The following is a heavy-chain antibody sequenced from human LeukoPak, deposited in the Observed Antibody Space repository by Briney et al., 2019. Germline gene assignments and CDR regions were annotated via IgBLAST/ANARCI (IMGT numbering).Heavy chain of an antibody. D-gene: IGHD2/OR15-2a*01. CDR3: ARELNVIDY. CDR1: GGSISSYY. Sequence: SETLSLTCTVSGGSISSYYWSWIRQPPGKGLEWIGYIYYSGSTNYNPSLKSRVTISVDTSKNQFSLKLSPVTAADTAVYYCARELNVIDYWGQGTLVTVSS. V-gene: IGHV4-59*01. CDR2: IYYSGST. J-gene: IGHJ4*02.